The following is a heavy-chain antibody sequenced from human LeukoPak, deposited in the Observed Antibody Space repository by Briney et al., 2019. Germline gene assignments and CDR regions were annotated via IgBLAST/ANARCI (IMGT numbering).Heavy chain of an antibody. CDR2: IYSGGST. D-gene: IGHD3-10*01. V-gene: IGHV3-53*04. Sequence: GGSLRLSCAASGFTFSSYWMSWVRQAPGKGLEWVSVIYSGGSTYYADSVKGRFTISRHNSKNTLYLQMNSLRAEDTAVYYCARGIWFGETNWGQGTLVTVSS. CDR3: ARGIWFGETN. CDR1: GFTFSSYW. J-gene: IGHJ4*02.